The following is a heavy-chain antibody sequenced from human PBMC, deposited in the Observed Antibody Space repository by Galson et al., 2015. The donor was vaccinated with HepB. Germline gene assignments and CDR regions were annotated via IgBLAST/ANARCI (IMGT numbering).Heavy chain of an antibody. CDR2: ITSSNSTI. J-gene: IGHJ4*02. V-gene: IGHV3-48*01. Sequence: SLRLSCAASGFTFSSHNTNWVRQAPGKGLEWVSYITSSNSTIYYADSVKGRFTISRDNAKNSLYLQMNSLRAEDTAVYYCAGLPGVYNYFDYWGQGTLVTVSS. CDR3: AGLPGVYNYFDY. D-gene: IGHD1-14*01. CDR1: GFTFSSHN.